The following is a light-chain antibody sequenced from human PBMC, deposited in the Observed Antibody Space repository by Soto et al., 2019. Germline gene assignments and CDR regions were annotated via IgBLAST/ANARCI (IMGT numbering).Light chain of an antibody. CDR3: QSYDSSLSGWV. Sequence: QSALTQPPSASGSPGQSVTISCTGTSSDIGGYYYISWYQQHPGKAPKLMIYDVNKRPSGVPDRFSGSKSGTSASLAITGLQAEDEADYYCQSYDSSLSGWVFGGGTQLTVL. CDR2: DVN. J-gene: IGLJ3*02. CDR1: SSDIGGYYY. V-gene: IGLV2-8*01.